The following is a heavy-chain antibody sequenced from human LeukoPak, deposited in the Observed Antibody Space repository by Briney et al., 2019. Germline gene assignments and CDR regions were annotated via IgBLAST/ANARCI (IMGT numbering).Heavy chain of an antibody. D-gene: IGHD2-21*02. J-gene: IGHJ4*02. CDR2: INHSGST. Sequence: SGTLSLTCAVYGGSFSGYYWSWIRQPPGKGLEWIGEINHSGSTNYNPSLKSRVTISVDTSKNQFSLKLSSVTAADTAVYYCARGLSAIAHWGQGTLVTVSS. V-gene: IGHV4-34*01. CDR1: GGSFSGYY. CDR3: ARGLSAIAH.